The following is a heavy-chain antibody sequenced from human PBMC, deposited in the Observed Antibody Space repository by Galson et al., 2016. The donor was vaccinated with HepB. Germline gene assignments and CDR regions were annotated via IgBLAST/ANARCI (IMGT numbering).Heavy chain of an antibody. CDR2: TYYSGST. D-gene: IGHD4-17*01. Sequence: SETLSLTCSVSGGSISDNWWSWVRQAPGKGLDWIGSTYYSGSTYYNPSLKSRVTISVDTSKNQFSLKLSSVTAADTAVYYCARHKTFGDPFDYWGQGTLVTVSS. V-gene: IGHV4-39*01. CDR1: GGSISDNW. J-gene: IGHJ4*02. CDR3: ARHKTFGDPFDY.